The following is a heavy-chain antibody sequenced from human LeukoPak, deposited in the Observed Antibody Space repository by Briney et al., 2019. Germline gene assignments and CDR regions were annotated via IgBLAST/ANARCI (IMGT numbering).Heavy chain of an antibody. V-gene: IGHV4-34*01. CDR1: GGSFSGYY. D-gene: IGHD5-12*01. CDR2: INHSGST. J-gene: IGHJ4*02. Sequence: SETLSLTCAVYGGSFSGYYWSWIRQPPKKGLEWIGEINHSGSTNYNPSLKSRVTISVDTSKNQFSLKLSSVTAADTAVYYCARVLLDSGYENWGQGTLVTVSS. CDR3: ARVLLDSGYEN.